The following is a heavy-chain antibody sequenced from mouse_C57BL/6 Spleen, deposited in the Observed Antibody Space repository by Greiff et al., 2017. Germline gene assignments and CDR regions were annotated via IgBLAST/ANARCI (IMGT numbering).Heavy chain of an antibody. CDR2: IDPSDSYT. CDR1: GYTFTSYW. Sequence: VQLQQPGAELVMPGASVKLSCKASGYTFTSYWMHWVKQRPGQGLEWIGEIDPSDSYTNYNQKFKGKSTLTVDKSSSTAYMQLSSLTSEDSAVYHCARVVTADYYAMDYWGQGTSVTVSS. V-gene: IGHV1-69*01. CDR3: ARVVTADYYAMDY. D-gene: IGHD2-2*01. J-gene: IGHJ4*01.